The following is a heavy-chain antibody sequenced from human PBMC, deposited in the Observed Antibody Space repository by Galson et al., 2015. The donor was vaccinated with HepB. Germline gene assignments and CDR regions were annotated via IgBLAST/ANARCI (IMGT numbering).Heavy chain of an antibody. CDR2: IYSGGST. CDR3: ARDPSNYDYYYYGMDV. J-gene: IGHJ6*02. Sequence: LRLSCTASGFTVSSNYMSWVRQAPGKGLEWVSVIYSGGSTYYADSVKGRFTISRDNSKNTLYLQMNSLRAEDTAVYYCARDPSNYDYYYYGMDVWGQGTTVTVSS. D-gene: IGHD4-11*01. V-gene: IGHV3-53*01. CDR1: GFTVSSNY.